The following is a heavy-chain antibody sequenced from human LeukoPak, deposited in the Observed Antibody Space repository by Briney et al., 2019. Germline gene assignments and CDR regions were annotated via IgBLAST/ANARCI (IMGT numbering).Heavy chain of an antibody. CDR1: GSTFTDYY. V-gene: IGHV1-2*02. Sequence: ASVKVSCKTSGSTFTDYYIHWVLQAPGQGLEWMGWINPNSGATNYAQNFQGRVTMTRDTSISTANMELTSLRPDDAAVYYCAKRREVRPDSSNKNYLYDYWGQGALVIVSS. CDR2: INPNSGAT. J-gene: IGHJ4*02. CDR3: AKRREVRPDSSNKNYLYDY. D-gene: IGHD6-13*01.